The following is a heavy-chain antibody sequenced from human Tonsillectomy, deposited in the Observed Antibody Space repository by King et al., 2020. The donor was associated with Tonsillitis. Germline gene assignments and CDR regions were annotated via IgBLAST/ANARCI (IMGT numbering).Heavy chain of an antibody. V-gene: IGHV3-23*04. CDR3: AKQIGFCSGGTCSLDY. D-gene: IGHD2-15*01. CDR2: ISGSGSYT. Sequence: VQLVEAGGGLVQSGGSLRLSCAASGFTLSNYAMSWVRQAPGKGLEWVSSISGSGSYTYYADSVEGRFTISRDNSKNPLCLQMNSLRAEDTAVYYCAKQIGFCSGGTCSLDYWGQGALVTVSS. J-gene: IGHJ4*02. CDR1: GFTLSNYA.